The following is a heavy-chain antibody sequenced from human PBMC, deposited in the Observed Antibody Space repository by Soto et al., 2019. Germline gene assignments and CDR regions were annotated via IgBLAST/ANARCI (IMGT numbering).Heavy chain of an antibody. J-gene: IGHJ4*02. CDR1: GVTCNFYS. V-gene: IGHV1-69*02. CDR3: ASSYGSGYRAFDY. CDR2: VNPIVSMS. Sequence: QVQLVQSGAEVKRPGSSVKVSYKASGVTCNFYSVNWVRQAPGLGLEWMGRVNPIVSMSNYAQKFQGRVTMTADKSTSTAYMELSSLRSEDTAIYYCASSYGSGYRAFDYWGQEALVTVSS. D-gene: IGHD3-10*01.